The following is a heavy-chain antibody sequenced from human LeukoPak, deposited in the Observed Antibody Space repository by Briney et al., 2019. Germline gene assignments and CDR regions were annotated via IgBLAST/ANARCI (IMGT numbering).Heavy chain of an antibody. CDR3: AKSDWFDP. Sequence: GGSLRLSCAASGFTFSIYSMHWVRQAPGKGLVWVSRIKSDGGSTSYADSVKGRFTISRDNAKNTLYLQMDSLRVEDTAVYYCAKSDWFDPWGQGTLVTVSS. J-gene: IGHJ5*02. V-gene: IGHV3-74*01. CDR1: GFTFSIYS. CDR2: IKSDGGST.